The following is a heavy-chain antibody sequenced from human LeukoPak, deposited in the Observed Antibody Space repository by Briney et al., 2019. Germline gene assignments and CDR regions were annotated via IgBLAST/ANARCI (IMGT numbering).Heavy chain of an antibody. CDR3: ARVADQLYNWFDP. Sequence: PSETLSLTCAVYGGSFSGYYWSWIRQPPGKGLEWIGEINHSGSTNYNPSLKSRVTISVDTSKNQFSLKLSSVTAADTAVYYCARVADQLYNWFDPWGQGTLVTVSS. D-gene: IGHD2-2*01. V-gene: IGHV4-34*01. J-gene: IGHJ5*02. CDR1: GGSFSGYY. CDR2: INHSGST.